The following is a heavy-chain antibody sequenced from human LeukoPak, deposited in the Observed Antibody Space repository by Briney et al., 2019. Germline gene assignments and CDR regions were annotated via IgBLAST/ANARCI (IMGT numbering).Heavy chain of an antibody. CDR3: ARDFEEPRYIDY. J-gene: IGHJ4*02. V-gene: IGHV1-18*01. D-gene: IGHD3-9*01. CDR1: GYTFTNYD. CDR2: IYAYNGNT. Sequence: ASVKVSCKTSGYTFTNYDISWVRQAPGRGLEWMGWIYAYNGNTSYAQNLQDRVTMTTDTSTSTAYMELRSLRSDDTAVYYCARDFEEPRYIDYWGRGTLVTVSS.